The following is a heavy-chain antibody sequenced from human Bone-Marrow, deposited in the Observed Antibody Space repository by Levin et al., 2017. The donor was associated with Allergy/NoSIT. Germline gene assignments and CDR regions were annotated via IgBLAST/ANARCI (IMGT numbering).Heavy chain of an antibody. Sequence: SQTLSLTCTVSGVSITSGNYYWSWIRQPAGKGLEWIGHIYTSGNTNYNPSLKSRVTISVDTSKNQFSLKLRSVTAADTAVYYCARVIQYYYYYMDGWGKGTTVTVSS. J-gene: IGHJ6*03. CDR1: GVSITSGNYY. V-gene: IGHV4-61*09. CDR3: ARVIQYYYYYMDG. CDR2: IYTSGNT. D-gene: IGHD3-9*01.